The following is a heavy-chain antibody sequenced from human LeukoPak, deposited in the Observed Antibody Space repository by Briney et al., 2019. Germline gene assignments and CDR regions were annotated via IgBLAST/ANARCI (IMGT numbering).Heavy chain of an antibody. CDR1: GGSISSSNSY. V-gene: IGHV4-39*01. CDR3: ARQTGSGLFILP. D-gene: IGHD3/OR15-3a*01. J-gene: IGHJ4*02. CDR2: IYYSGNT. Sequence: SETLSLTCTVSGGSISSSNSYWGWIRQPPGKGLEWIGSIYYSGNTYYNASLKSQVSISIDTSKNQFSLRLTSVTAADTAVYYCARQTGSGLFILPGGQGTLVTVSS.